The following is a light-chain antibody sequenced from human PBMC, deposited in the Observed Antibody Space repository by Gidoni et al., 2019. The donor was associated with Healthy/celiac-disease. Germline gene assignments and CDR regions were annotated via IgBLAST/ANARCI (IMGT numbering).Light chain of an antibody. J-gene: IGKJ2*01. V-gene: IGKV4-1*01. CDR1: QSVLYSSNNKNY. CDR3: QQYYSTPYI. CDR2: WAS. Sequence: DIVMTQSPDSLAVSLGERATINCKSSQSVLYSSNNKNYLAWYQQKPGQPPKLLIYWASTRESGVPDRFSGSGSGTDFTLTISSLQAEDVAVYYCQQYYSTPYIFXQXTKLXIK.